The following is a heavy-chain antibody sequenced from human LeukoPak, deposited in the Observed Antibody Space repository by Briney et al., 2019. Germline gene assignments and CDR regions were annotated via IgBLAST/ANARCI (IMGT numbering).Heavy chain of an antibody. CDR2: IRYDGSNK. CDR3: AKDLGGSYPKYYFDY. V-gene: IGHV3-30*02. J-gene: IGHJ4*02. CDR1: GFSFDDHG. D-gene: IGHD1-26*01. Sequence: GGSLRLSCAGSGFSFDDHGMHWVRQAPGKGLEWVAFIRYDGSNKYYADSVKGRFTISRDNSKNTLYLQMNSLRAEDTAVYYCAKDLGGSYPKYYFDYWGQGTLVTVSS.